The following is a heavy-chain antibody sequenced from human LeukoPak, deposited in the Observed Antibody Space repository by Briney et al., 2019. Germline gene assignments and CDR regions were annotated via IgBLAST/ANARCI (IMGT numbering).Heavy chain of an antibody. CDR2: INNDGSST. J-gene: IGHJ4*02. V-gene: IGHV3-74*01. CDR3: AKDRWFGGFEDY. Sequence: GGSLRLSCTASGFTFTSYWMQWVRQAPGKGLVWVSCINNDGSSTNYADSVKGRFTISRDNAKNTVYLQMDSLRTEDTAVYYCAKDRWFGGFEDYWGQGTLVTVSS. D-gene: IGHD3-10*01. CDR1: GFTFTSYW.